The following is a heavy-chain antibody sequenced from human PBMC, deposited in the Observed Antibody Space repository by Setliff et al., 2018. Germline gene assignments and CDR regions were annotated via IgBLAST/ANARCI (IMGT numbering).Heavy chain of an antibody. D-gene: IGHD6-6*01. CDR3: ARGRNVAARLLDS. CDR1: GESIDSVATGNHY. V-gene: IGHV4-61*10. J-gene: IGHJ4*02. Sequence: PSETLSLTCIVSGESIDSVATGNHYWNWLRQPAGKGLEWIGHINRRGSTNFSPSLKSRVTISVDTSKDQFSLKLISMTAADTAVYYCARGRNVAARLLDSWGQGTLVTVSS. CDR2: INRRGST.